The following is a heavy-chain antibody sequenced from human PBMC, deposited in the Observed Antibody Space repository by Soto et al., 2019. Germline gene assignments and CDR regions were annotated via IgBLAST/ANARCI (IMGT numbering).Heavy chain of an antibody. V-gene: IGHV3-30-3*01. CDR1: AFSFSNYA. J-gene: IGHJ6*02. CDR3: ARDFKLHYYGSGSYNYYGMDV. Sequence: GGSLRLSCVASAFSFSNYAMHWVRQAPGKGLEWVSIISFDGSNRNYADSVKGRFTISRDNSKKTLYLQMNSLRAEDTAVYYCARDFKLHYYGSGSYNYYGMDVWGQGTTVTVSS. D-gene: IGHD3-10*01. CDR2: ISFDGSNR.